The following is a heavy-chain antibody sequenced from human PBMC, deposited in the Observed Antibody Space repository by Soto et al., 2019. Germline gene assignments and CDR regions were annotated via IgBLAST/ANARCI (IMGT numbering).Heavy chain of an antibody. D-gene: IGHD4-4*01. CDR1: GYSFTSYW. J-gene: IGHJ6*02. CDR3: ARLTVTTWDYYYGMDV. Sequence: GESLKISCKGSGYSFTSYWIGWVRQMPEKGLEWMGIIYPGDSDTRYSPSFQGQVTISADKSISTAYLQWSSLKASVTAMYYCARLTVTTWDYYYGMDVWGQGTTVTVSS. V-gene: IGHV5-51*01. CDR2: IYPGDSDT.